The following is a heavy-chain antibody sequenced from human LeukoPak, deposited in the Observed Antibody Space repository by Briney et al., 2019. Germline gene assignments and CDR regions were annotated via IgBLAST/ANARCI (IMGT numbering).Heavy chain of an antibody. CDR2: ISSSGSTI. CDR1: GFTFSSYA. Sequence: GGSLRLSCSASGFTFSSYAMNWVRQAPGKGLEWVSYISSSGSTIYYADSVKGRSTISRDNAKNSLYLQMNSLRAEDTAVYFCASVRQFVDYWGQGTLVTVSS. J-gene: IGHJ4*02. V-gene: IGHV3-48*03. D-gene: IGHD3-10*01. CDR3: ASVRQFVDY.